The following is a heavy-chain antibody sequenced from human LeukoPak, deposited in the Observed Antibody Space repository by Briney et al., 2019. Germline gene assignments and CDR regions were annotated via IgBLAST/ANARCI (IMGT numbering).Heavy chain of an antibody. CDR3: AKSLGYYDSSGYYYNDY. D-gene: IGHD3-22*01. CDR1: GFTSSSYG. CDR2: IRYDGSNK. J-gene: IGHJ4*02. Sequence: GGSLRLSCAASGFTSSSYGMHWVRQAPGKGLEWVAFIRYDGSNKYYADSVKGRFTISRDNSKNTLYLQMNSLRAEDTAVYYCAKSLGYYDSSGYYYNDYWGQGTLVTVSS. V-gene: IGHV3-30*02.